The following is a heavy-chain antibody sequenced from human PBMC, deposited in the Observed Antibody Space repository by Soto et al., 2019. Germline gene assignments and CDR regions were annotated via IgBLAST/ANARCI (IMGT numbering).Heavy chain of an antibody. Sequence: QVQLVQSGAEVKKPGASVKVSCKASGYTFTGYYMHWVRQAPGQGLEWMGWINPNSGGTNYAQKFQGRVTMTRDTSISTAYMELSRLRSDDTAVYYCARDMYYDFWSGYFHSMDVWGQGTTVTVSS. CDR1: GYTFTGYY. D-gene: IGHD3-3*01. CDR3: ARDMYYDFWSGYFHSMDV. J-gene: IGHJ6*02. V-gene: IGHV1-2*02. CDR2: INPNSGGT.